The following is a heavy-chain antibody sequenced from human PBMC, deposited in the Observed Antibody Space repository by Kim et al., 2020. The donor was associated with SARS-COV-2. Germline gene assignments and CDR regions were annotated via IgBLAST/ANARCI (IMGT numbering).Heavy chain of an antibody. Sequence: GGSLRLSCAASGFTFSSYAMSWVRQAPGKGLEWVSAISGSGGSTYYADSVKGRFTISRDNSKNTLYLQMNSLRAADTAVYYCAKGLSWYGDYVESVYFDYWGQGTLVTVSS. J-gene: IGHJ4*02. CDR2: ISGSGGST. CDR1: GFTFSSYA. V-gene: IGHV3-23*01. CDR3: AKGLSWYGDYVESVYFDY. D-gene: IGHD4-17*01.